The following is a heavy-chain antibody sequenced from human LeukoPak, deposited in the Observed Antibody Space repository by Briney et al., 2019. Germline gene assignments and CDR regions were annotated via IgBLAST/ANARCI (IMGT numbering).Heavy chain of an antibody. V-gene: IGHV4-34*01. D-gene: IGHD4-17*01. CDR1: GGSISSYY. CDR2: INHSGST. CDR3: ATYDYGDAFDI. J-gene: IGHJ3*02. Sequence: SETLSLTCTVSGGSISSYYWSWIRQPPGKGLEWIGEINHSGSTNYNPSLKSRVTISVDTSKNQFSLKLSSVTAADTAVYYCATYDYGDAFDIWGQGTMVTVSS.